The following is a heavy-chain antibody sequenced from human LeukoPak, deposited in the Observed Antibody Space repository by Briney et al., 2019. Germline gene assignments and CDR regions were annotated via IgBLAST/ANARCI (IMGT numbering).Heavy chain of an antibody. CDR2: IYHSGST. CDR3: ARSGAWELHFDY. V-gene: IGHV4-34*01. Sequence: SETLSLTCAVYGGSFSGYYWSWIRQPPGKGLEWIGEIYHSGSTNYNPSLKSRVTISVDKSKNQFSLKLSSVTAADTAVYYCARSGAWELHFDYWGQGTLVTVSS. D-gene: IGHD1-26*01. CDR1: GGSFSGYY. J-gene: IGHJ4*02.